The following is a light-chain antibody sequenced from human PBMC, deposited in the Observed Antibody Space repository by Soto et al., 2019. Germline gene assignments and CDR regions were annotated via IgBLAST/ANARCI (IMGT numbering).Light chain of an antibody. J-gene: IGKJ5*01. CDR2: RIY. Sequence: LKQAAGTLSLTPGERATLSCRASEALGRNYVAWYQQKPSQAPRLLIHRIYIRAAGIPDRFTGSASGTDFTLTISRLEPEDFAVYYCQQYGRSPFFGQGTRPAIK. V-gene: IGKV3-20*01. CDR1: EALGRNY. CDR3: QQYGRSPF.